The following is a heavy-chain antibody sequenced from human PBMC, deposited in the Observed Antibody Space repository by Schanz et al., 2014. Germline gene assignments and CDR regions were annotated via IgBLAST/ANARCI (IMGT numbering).Heavy chain of an antibody. CDR3: AKDHAGSDILTALGN. D-gene: IGHD3-9*01. CDR1: GFTFSDAW. CDR2: IWYDGSNK. J-gene: IGHJ4*02. Sequence: QVQLVDSGGGLVKPGGSLRLSCAASGFTFSDAWMTWVRQAPGKGLEWVAIIWYDGSNKYYADSVKGRFTISRDNSKNTLYLQMNSLRAEDTAVYYCAKDHAGSDILTALGNWGQGTLVTVSS. V-gene: IGHV3-33*06.